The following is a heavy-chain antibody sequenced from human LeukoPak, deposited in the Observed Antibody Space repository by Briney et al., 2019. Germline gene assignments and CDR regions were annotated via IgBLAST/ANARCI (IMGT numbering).Heavy chain of an antibody. CDR2: VYTSGST. V-gene: IGHV4-61*02. Sequence: SQTLSLTCVVSGDSISSGTYSWNWIRQPAGKGLEWLGRVYTSGSTNYNPSLNNRVTISLDTSKNQFSLKLSSLAAADTAVYYCARSSLGTFDYWGQGTLVSFSS. D-gene: IGHD7-27*01. CDR3: ARSSLGTFDY. J-gene: IGHJ4*02. CDR1: GDSISSGTYS.